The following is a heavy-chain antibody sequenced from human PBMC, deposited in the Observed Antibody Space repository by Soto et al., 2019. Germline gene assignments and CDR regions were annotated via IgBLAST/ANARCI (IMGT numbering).Heavy chain of an antibody. V-gene: IGHV3-53*01. CDR3: ARAGSPFDSDSSGYWGFDH. J-gene: IGHJ4*02. CDR1: GFAVSNNY. D-gene: IGHD3-22*01. CDR2: VYSGGTT. Sequence: GGSLRLSCVASGFAVSNNYMNWVRQAPGKXLEWVSVVYSGGTTYYADSVRGRFTVSRDDSKNTLFLQMSSLRAEDTAVYYCARAGSPFDSDSSGYWGFDHWGQGSLVTVSS.